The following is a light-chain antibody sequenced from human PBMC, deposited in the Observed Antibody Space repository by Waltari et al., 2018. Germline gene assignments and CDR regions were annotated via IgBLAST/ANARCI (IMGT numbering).Light chain of an antibody. CDR3: QALGSNRWV. J-gene: IGLJ3*02. CDR2: EDR. CDR1: ILGNKY. V-gene: IGLV3-1*01. Sequence: SYELTQPPSVSVSPGQTASITCSGDILGNKYASWYQHKPCQSPLLVIYEDRKRPSGIPERFSGSKSGNTATLTISGTQSMDDADYYCQALGSNRWVFGGGTKLTVL.